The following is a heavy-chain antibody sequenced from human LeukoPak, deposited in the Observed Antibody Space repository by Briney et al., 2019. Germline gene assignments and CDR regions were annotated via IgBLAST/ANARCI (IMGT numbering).Heavy chain of an antibody. V-gene: IGHV3-21*01. D-gene: IGHD5/OR15-5a*01. CDR1: GFTFSSYS. CDR3: ARELWGSSTISGTSDFDY. Sequence: PGGSLRLSCAASGFTFSSYSMNRVRQAPGKGLEWVSSISSSSSYIYYADSVKGRFTISRDNAKNSLYLQMNSLRAEDTAVYYCARELWGSSTISGTSDFDYWGQGTLVTVSS. J-gene: IGHJ4*02. CDR2: ISSSSSYI.